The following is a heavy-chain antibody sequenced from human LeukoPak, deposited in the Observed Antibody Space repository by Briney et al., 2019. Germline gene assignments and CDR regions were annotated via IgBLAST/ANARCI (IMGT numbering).Heavy chain of an antibody. CDR1: GGSFSGYY. CDR3: ASGYFFAFDI. D-gene: IGHD2/OR15-2a*01. Sequence: PSETLSLTSAVYGGSFSGYYWSWIRQPPGKGLEWIGEINHSGSTNYNPSLKSRVTISVDTSKNQFSLKLSSVTAADTAVYYCASGYFFAFDIWGQGTMVTVSS. CDR2: INHSGST. V-gene: IGHV4-34*01. J-gene: IGHJ3*02.